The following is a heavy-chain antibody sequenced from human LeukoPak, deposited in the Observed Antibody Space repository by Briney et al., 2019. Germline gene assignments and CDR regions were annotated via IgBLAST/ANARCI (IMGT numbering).Heavy chain of an antibody. CDR2: IIPIFGTA. CDR3: ASHGLWFGDLSLDKNWFDP. V-gene: IGHV1-69*13. Sequence: GASVKVSCKASGGTFSSYAISWVRQAPGQGLEWRGGIIPIFGTANYAQKFQGRVTITADESTSTAYMELSSMRSEDTAVYYCASHGLWFGDLSLDKNWFDPWGQGTLVTVSS. D-gene: IGHD3-10*01. CDR1: GGTFSSYA. J-gene: IGHJ5*02.